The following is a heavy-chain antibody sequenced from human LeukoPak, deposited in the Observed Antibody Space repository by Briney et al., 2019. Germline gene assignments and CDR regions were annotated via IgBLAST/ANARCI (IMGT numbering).Heavy chain of an antibody. J-gene: IGHJ4*02. CDR3: VREIYSSGWGPGY. CDR1: GYTFTGYY. V-gene: IGHV1-2*02. CDR2: INPNSGGT. Sequence: ASVKVSCKASGYTFTGYYMHWVRQAPGQGLEWMGWINPNSGGTNYAQKFQGRVTMTWDTSISTAYMELSRLRSDDTAVYYCVREIYSSGWGPGYWGQGTLVTVSS. D-gene: IGHD6-19*01.